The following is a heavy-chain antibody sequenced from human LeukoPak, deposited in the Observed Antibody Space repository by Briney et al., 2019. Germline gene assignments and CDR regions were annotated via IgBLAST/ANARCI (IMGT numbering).Heavy chain of an antibody. D-gene: IGHD3-22*01. V-gene: IGHV1-18*01. CDR2: ISAYNGNT. CDR3: ARDVTMRFDP. J-gene: IGHJ5*02. Sequence: ASVKVSCKASGYTFTSYGISWVRQAPGQGLEWMGWISAYNGNTNYAQKLQGRVTMTRDMSTSTVYMELSSLRSEDTAVYYCARDVTMRFDPWGQGTLVTVSS. CDR1: GYTFTSYG.